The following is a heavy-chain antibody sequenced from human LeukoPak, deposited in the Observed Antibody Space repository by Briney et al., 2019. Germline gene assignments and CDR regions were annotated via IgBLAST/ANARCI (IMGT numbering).Heavy chain of an antibody. J-gene: IGHJ4*02. D-gene: IGHD3-22*01. CDR2: ISWNSGSI. CDR3: AKGLYDSSGYPDY. V-gene: IGHV3-9*01. CDR1: GFTFDDYA. Sequence: PGRSLRLSCAASGFTFDDYAMHWVRQAPGKGLEWVSGISWNSGSIGYADSVKGRFTISRDNAKNSLYLQMNSLRAEDTALYYCAKGLYDSSGYPDYWGQGTLVTVSS.